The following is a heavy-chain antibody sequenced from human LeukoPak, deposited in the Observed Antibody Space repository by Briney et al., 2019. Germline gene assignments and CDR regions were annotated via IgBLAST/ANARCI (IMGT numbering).Heavy chain of an antibody. CDR3: ARGKITTVTNDAFDI. Sequence: APVKVSCKASGYTFTSYGISWVRQAPGQGLEWMGWISAYNGNTNYAQKLQGRVTMTTDTSTSTAYMELRSLRSEDTAVYYCARGKITTVTNDAFDIWGQGTMVTVSS. D-gene: IGHD4-17*01. CDR2: ISAYNGNT. V-gene: IGHV1-18*01. J-gene: IGHJ3*02. CDR1: GYTFTSYG.